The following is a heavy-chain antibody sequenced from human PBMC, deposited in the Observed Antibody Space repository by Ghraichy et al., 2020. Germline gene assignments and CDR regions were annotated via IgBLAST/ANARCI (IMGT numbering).Heavy chain of an antibody. CDR3: ANEAVGIVATIGD. CDR2: ISYDGSNK. CDR1: GFTFSSYS. D-gene: IGHD5-12*01. Sequence: GGSLRLSCAASGFTFSSYSMHWVRQAPGKGLEWVALISYDGSNKYYADSVKGRFTISRDNSKNTLYLQMNSLRAEDTAVYYCANEAVGIVATIGDWGQGTLVTVSS. J-gene: IGHJ4*02. V-gene: IGHV3-30*04.